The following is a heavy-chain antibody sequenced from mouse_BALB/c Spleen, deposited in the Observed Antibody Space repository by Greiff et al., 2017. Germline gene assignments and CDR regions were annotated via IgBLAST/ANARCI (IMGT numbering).Heavy chain of an antibody. Sequence: EVKLLESGPSLVKPSQTLSLTCSVTGDSITSGYWSWIRKFPGNKLEYMGYISYSGSTYYNPSLKSRISITRDTSKNQYYLQLNSVTTEDTATYYCARSSHYYGYGFAYWGQGTLVTVSA. V-gene: IGHV3-8*02. CDR3: ARSSHYYGYGFAY. J-gene: IGHJ3*01. CDR2: ISYSGST. D-gene: IGHD1-2*01. CDR1: GDSITSGY.